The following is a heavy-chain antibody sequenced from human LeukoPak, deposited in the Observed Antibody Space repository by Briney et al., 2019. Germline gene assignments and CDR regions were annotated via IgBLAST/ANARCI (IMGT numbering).Heavy chain of an antibody. V-gene: IGHV5-51*01. Sequence: GGSLQISCKGSGSRFISYWIGWVRQMPAKGLEGMGIIYPGDAVNRYRPSFKGEVTFSVAKSISTAYLQWSSLKASDTAMYYCARHGRGRWLQSERDFDYWGQGTLVTVSS. CDR2: IYPGDAVN. CDR3: ARHGRGRWLQSERDFDY. J-gene: IGHJ4*02. CDR1: GSRFISYW. D-gene: IGHD5-24*01.